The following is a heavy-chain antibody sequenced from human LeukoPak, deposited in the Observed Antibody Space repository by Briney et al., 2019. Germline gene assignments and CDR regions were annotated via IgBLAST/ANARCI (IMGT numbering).Heavy chain of an antibody. CDR3: ARVDNWSYPY. V-gene: IGHV4-38-2*01. Sequence: SETLSLTCAVSGYSISSDYYWGWIRQPPGKGLQWIGSIYHGGSTYYNPFLESRVTISVDTSKNQFSLKVSSVTAADTAVYYCARVDNWSYPYWGQGILVTVSS. D-gene: IGHD1-7*01. CDR1: GYSISSDYY. CDR2: IYHGGST. J-gene: IGHJ4*02.